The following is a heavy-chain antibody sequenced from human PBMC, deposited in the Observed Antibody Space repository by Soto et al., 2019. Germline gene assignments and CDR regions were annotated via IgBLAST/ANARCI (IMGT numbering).Heavy chain of an antibody. J-gene: IGHJ4*02. D-gene: IGHD3-3*01. Sequence: GGSLRLSCAASGFTFSSYAMSWVRQAPGKGLEWVSAISGSGGSTYYADSVKGRFTISRDNSKNTLYLQMNSLRAEDTAVYYCAKDQQIVLGVVTSRRYYFDYWGQGTLVTVSS. CDR1: GFTFSSYA. CDR2: ISGSGGST. V-gene: IGHV3-23*01. CDR3: AKDQQIVLGVVTSRRYYFDY.